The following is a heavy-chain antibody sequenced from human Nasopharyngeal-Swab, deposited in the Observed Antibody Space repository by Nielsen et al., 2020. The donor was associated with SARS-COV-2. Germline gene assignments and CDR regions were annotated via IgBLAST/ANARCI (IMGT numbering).Heavy chain of an antibody. D-gene: IGHD2-15*01. CDR1: GFTFSSYA. J-gene: IGHJ4*02. CDR2: ISGSGGST. Sequence: GGSLRLSCAASGFTFSSYAMSWVRQAPGKGLEWVSAISGSGGSTYYADSVKGRFTISRDNSKNTLYLQMNSLRAEDTAVYYCAKGDHFLGYCGGGSCYTIDYWVQGTLVTVSS. V-gene: IGHV3-23*01. CDR3: AKGDHFLGYCGGGSCYTIDY.